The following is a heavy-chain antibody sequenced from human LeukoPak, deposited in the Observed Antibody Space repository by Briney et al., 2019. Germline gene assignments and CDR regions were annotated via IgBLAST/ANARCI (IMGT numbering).Heavy chain of an antibody. D-gene: IGHD4-23*01. V-gene: IGHV1-69*04. Sequence: SVEVSCKASGDTFRNYAISWVRQAPGQGLEWMGRVIPILGKPTYAQRFQGGVTITADKPTTTVYMELSSLRSEDTAVYYCARDVTTVGPLDSWGQGTLVTVSS. CDR1: GDTFRNYA. CDR2: VIPILGKP. J-gene: IGHJ4*02. CDR3: ARDVTTVGPLDS.